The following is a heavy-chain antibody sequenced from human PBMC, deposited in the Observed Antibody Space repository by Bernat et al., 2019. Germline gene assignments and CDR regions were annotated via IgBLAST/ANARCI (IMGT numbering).Heavy chain of an antibody. J-gene: IGHJ5*02. Sequence: QVQLVQSGAEVKKPGASVKVSCKASGYTFTSYGISWVQQAPGQGLEWMGWISAYNGNTNYAQKLQGRVTMTTDTSTSTAYMELRSLRSDDTAVYYCARKQGCSGGSCYLPPWFDPWGQGTLVTVSS. CDR1: GYTFTSYG. CDR2: ISAYNGNT. CDR3: ARKQGCSGGSCYLPPWFDP. D-gene: IGHD2-15*01. V-gene: IGHV1-18*04.